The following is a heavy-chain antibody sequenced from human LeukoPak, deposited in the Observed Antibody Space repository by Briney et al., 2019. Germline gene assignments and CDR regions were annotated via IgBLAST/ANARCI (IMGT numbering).Heavy chain of an antibody. CDR2: SIPIFGTA. V-gene: IGHV1-69*13. J-gene: IGHJ6*03. CDR1: GGTFSSYA. D-gene: IGHD5-18*01. Sequence: GASVKVSCKASGGTFSSYAISWVRQAPGQGLEWMGGSIPIFGTAKYAQKLQGRVTITADESTSTAYKELSSLRSEDTAVYYCARGGGYSYGQAAYYYYYYMDVWGKGTTVTISS. CDR3: ARGGGYSYGQAAYYYYYYMDV.